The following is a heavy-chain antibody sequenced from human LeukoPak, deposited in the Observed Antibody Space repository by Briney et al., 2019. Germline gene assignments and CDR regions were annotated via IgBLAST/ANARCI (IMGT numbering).Heavy chain of an antibody. CDR3: ARDGSSWDNWFDP. CDR1: GYAFTGYY. V-gene: IGHV1-2*02. CDR2: INPNSGGT. D-gene: IGHD6-13*01. Sequence: ASVKVSCKASGYAFTGYYMHWVRQAPGQGLEWMGWINPNSGGTNYAQKFQGRVTMTRDTSISTAYMELSGLRSDDTAVYYCARDGSSWDNWFDPWGQGTLVTVSS. J-gene: IGHJ5*02.